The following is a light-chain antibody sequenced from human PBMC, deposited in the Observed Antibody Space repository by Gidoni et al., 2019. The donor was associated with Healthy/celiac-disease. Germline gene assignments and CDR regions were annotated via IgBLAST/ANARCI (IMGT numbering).Light chain of an antibody. CDR1: QSVSSN. V-gene: IGKV3-15*01. J-gene: IGKJ2*01. CDR2: GAS. Sequence: EIVMPQSPATLSVSPGESATLSCRASQSVSSNLARYQQKPGQAPRRLIYGASTRATGIPARVSGSGAGTEFTLTISSLQSEDFAVYYCQQYNNWPRDTFGQGTKLEIK. CDR3: QQYNNWPRDT.